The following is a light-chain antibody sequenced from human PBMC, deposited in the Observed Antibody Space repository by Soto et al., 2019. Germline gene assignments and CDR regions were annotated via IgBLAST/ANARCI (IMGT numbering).Light chain of an antibody. CDR3: SSYASSSTLVV. CDR2: EVS. V-gene: IGLV2-14*01. Sequence: QSALTQPASVSGSPGQSITISCTGTSSDVGGYNYVSWYQQHPGTAPKLMIYEVSNRPSGVSNRFSGSKSGNTASLTISGLQAEDDADYYCSSYASSSTLVVFGGGTKVTVL. CDR1: SSDVGGYNY. J-gene: IGLJ2*01.